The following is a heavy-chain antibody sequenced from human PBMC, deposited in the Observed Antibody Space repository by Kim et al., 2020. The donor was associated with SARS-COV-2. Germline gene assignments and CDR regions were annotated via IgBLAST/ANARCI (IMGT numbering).Heavy chain of an antibody. V-gene: IGHV3-74*01. Sequence: GGSLRLSCAASGFIFSSYWMHWVRQAPGKGLVWVSRIKGDGSSTSYADSVRGRFTISRDNTKNTLYLQMHSLRVEDTAVYYCAQEPKGGYWGQGTLVTVSS. CDR3: AQEPKGGY. D-gene: IGHD2-15*01. CDR2: IKGDGSST. J-gene: IGHJ4*02. CDR1: GFIFSSYW.